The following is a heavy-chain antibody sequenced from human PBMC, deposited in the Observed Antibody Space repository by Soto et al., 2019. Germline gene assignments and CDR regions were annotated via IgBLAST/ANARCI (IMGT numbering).Heavy chain of an antibody. D-gene: IGHD3-3*01. CDR2: ISGSGGST. CDR1: GFTFSSYA. J-gene: IGHJ4*02. Sequence: GGSLRLSCAASGFTFSSYAMSWVRQAPGKGLEWVSAISGSGGSTYYADSVKGRFTISRDNSKNTLYLQMNSLRAEDTAVYYCAKSFDFWSGYYEDETYDYWGQGTLVTVSS. CDR3: AKSFDFWSGYYEDETYDY. V-gene: IGHV3-23*01.